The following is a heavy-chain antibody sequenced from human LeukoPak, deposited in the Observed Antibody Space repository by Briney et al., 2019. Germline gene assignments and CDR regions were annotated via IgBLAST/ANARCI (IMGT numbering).Heavy chain of an antibody. CDR3: ARDYGGNRPFDY. J-gene: IGHJ4*02. Sequence: ASVKVSCKASGGTFSSYAISWVRQATGQGLEWMGWMNPNSGNTGYAQKFQGRVTITRNTSISTAYMELSSLRSEDTAVYYCARDYGGNRPFDYWGQGTLVTVSS. CDR2: MNPNSGNT. V-gene: IGHV1-8*03. D-gene: IGHD4-23*01. CDR1: GGTFSSYA.